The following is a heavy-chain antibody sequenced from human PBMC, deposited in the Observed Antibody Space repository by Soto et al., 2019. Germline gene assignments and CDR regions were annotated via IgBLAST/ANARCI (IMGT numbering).Heavy chain of an antibody. D-gene: IGHD3-3*01. CDR3: ARDETDYDFWSGLPYYYYGMDF. CDR2: ISAYNGNT. Sequence: ASLKVSCKASGYTFTSYGISWVRQAPGQGLEWMGWISAYNGNTNYAQKLQGRVTMTTDTSTSTAYMELRSLRSDDTAVYYCARDETDYDFWSGLPYYYYGMDFWGQGTTVTVSS. J-gene: IGHJ6*02. V-gene: IGHV1-18*01. CDR1: GYTFTSYG.